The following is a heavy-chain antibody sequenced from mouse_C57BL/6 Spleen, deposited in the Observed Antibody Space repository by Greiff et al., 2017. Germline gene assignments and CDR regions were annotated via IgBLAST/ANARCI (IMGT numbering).Heavy chain of an antibody. D-gene: IGHD1-1*01. CDR2: IYPGSGNT. J-gene: IGHJ4*01. V-gene: IGHV1-66*01. CDR1: GYSFTSYY. Sequence: QVQLQQSGPELVKPGASVKISCKASGYSFTSYYIHWVKQRPGLGLEWIGWIYPGSGNTKYNEKFKGKATLTADTSSSTAYMQLSSLTSEDSAVYYCARGITTVVSAMDYWGQGTSVTVSS. CDR3: ARGITTVVSAMDY.